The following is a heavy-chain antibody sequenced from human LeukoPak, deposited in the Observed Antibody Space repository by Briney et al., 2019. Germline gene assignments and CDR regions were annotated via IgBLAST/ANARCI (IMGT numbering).Heavy chain of an antibody. J-gene: IGHJ5*02. CDR2: ISSDGSST. CDR1: GFTFSSYW. V-gene: IGHV3-74*01. CDR3: ARVLAVAGSSILRS. D-gene: IGHD6-19*01. Sequence: PGGSLRLSCAAPGFTFSSYWMHWVRQVPGKGLVWLSRISSDGSSTDYADSVKGRFTISRDNTKNTLYLQMNSLRVEDTAVYYCARVLAVAGSSILRSWGQGTPVTVSS.